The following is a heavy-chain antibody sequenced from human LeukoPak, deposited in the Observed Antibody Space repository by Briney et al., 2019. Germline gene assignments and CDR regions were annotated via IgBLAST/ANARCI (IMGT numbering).Heavy chain of an antibody. D-gene: IGHD6-13*01. CDR2: IYYSGST. Sequence: SGTLSLTCTVSGGSISSYYWSWIRQPPGKGLEWIGYIYYSGSTNYNPSLKSRVTISVDTSKNQFSLKLSSVTAADTAVYYCARYSSSWYYFDYWGQGTLVTVSS. CDR3: ARYSSSWYYFDY. CDR1: GGSISSYY. V-gene: IGHV4-59*08. J-gene: IGHJ4*02.